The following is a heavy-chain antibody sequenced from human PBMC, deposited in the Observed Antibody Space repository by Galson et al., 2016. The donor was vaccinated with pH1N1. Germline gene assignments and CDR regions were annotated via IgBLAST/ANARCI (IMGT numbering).Heavy chain of an antibody. D-gene: IGHD2-21*02. CDR2: ITGMFGTT. J-gene: IGHJ4*01. V-gene: IGHV1-69*13. Sequence: SVKVSCKASGGTFSSFGISWVRQAPGQGLEWMGGITGMFGTTNYAQKFQGRVTITAEELTSTAYMDLKSLTSEDTAVYYCARSPGYMVTALDNWGHGTLVTASS. CDR1: GGTFSSFG. CDR3: ARSPGYMVTALDN.